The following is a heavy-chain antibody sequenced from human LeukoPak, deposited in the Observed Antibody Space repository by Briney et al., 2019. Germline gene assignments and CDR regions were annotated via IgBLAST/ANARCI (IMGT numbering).Heavy chain of an antibody. V-gene: IGHV4-59*08. CDR1: GGSMYRYY. J-gene: IGHJ4*02. D-gene: IGHD6-6*01. CDR3: ARSKYSSSSPFDY. CDR2: IYYTWTT. Sequence: PSETLSLTCTVSGGSMYRYYWSWIRQPPGKELEWIGYIYYTWTTSYNPSLQSRVTISLDTSKNQFSLRLTSVTAADTAVYYCARSKYSSSSPFDYWGPGTLVTVSS.